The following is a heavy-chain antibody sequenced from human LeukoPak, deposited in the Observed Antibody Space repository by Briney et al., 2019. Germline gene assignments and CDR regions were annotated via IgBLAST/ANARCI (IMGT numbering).Heavy chain of an antibody. CDR2: INPNSGAT. Sequence: ASVKVSCKASGFTFTDYYMHWVRQAPGQGLEWVGWINPNSGATAYAQKFQGRVTVTRGTPINTAYMDLSMLTSDDTAMYYCAREASGWYAYWGQGTLVTVPS. J-gene: IGHJ4*02. CDR3: AREASGWYAY. D-gene: IGHD6-19*01. CDR1: GFTFTDYY. V-gene: IGHV1-2*02.